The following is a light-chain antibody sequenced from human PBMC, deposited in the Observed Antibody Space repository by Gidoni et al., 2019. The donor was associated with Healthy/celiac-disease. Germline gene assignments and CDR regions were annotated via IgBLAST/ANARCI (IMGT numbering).Light chain of an antibody. V-gene: IGLV2-23*01. CDR3: CSYAGSSTPYV. CDR2: DGS. Sequence: QSALTQPASVSGSPGQSITISCTGTSSDVGSYNLVSWYQQHPGKAPKLMIYDGSKRHSGVSNRFSGSKSGNTASLTISGLQAEDEADYYCCSYAGSSTPYVFGTGTKVTVL. J-gene: IGLJ1*01. CDR1: SSDVGSYNL.